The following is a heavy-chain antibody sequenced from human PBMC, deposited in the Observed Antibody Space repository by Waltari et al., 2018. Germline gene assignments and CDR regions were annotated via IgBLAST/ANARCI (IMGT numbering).Heavy chain of an antibody. V-gene: IGHV3-21*01. Sequence: EVQLVESGGGLVKPGGSLRLSCAASGFTFSSYSMNWVRQAPGKGLEWVSSISSSSSYRYYADSVKGRFTISRDNAKNSLYLQMNSLRAEDTAVYYCARRTYYYYGMDVWGQGTTVTVSS. CDR2: ISSSSSYR. CDR1: GFTFSSYS. J-gene: IGHJ6*02. CDR3: ARRTYYYYGMDV.